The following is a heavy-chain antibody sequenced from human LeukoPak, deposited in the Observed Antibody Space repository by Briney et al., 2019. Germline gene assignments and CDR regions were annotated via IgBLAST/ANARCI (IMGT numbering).Heavy chain of an antibody. CDR2: ISGSGGST. CDR1: GFTFGNYA. CDR3: AKDTKWEPPLAHFDY. D-gene: IGHD1-26*01. J-gene: IGHJ4*02. Sequence: GGSLRLSCAASGFTFGNYAMSWVRQAPGKGLEWVSAISGSGGSTYYADSVKGRFTISRDNSKNTLYLQMNSLRAEDTAVYYCAKDTKWEPPLAHFDYWGQGTLVTVSS. V-gene: IGHV3-23*01.